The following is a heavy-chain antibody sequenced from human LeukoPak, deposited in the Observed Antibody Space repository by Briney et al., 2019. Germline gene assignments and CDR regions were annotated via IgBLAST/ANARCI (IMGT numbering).Heavy chain of an antibody. CDR2: INHSGST. V-gene: IGHV4-34*01. CDR1: GGSFSGYY. Sequence: SETLSLTCAVYGGSFSGYYWSWIRQPPGKGLEWIGEINHSGSTNYNPSLKSRVTISVDTSKNQFSLKLSSVTAADTAVYYCARAGFITISYWGQGTLVTVPS. J-gene: IGHJ4*02. CDR3: ARAGFITISY. D-gene: IGHD3-3*01.